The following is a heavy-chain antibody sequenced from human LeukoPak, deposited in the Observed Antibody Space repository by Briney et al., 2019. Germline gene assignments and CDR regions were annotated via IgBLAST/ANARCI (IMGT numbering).Heavy chain of an antibody. CDR2: ISRGGDEI. J-gene: IGHJ4*02. D-gene: IGHD5-18*01. Sequence: GGSLRLSCAASGFSFSSYEMNWVRQAPGKGLQWISYISRGGDEIYYADSVKGRFTVSRDNAKNSLYLQMNSLRAEDTAVYYCARDRPDRGYSYGRDFDYWGRGTLVTVSS. V-gene: IGHV3-48*03. CDR1: GFSFSSYE. CDR3: ARDRPDRGYSYGRDFDY.